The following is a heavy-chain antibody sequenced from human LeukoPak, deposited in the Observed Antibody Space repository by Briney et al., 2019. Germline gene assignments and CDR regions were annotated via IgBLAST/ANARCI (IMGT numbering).Heavy chain of an antibody. J-gene: IGHJ3*02. CDR3: AREVVGATMEAFDI. V-gene: IGHV1-69*13. Sequence: ASVKVSCKASGGTFSSYAISWVRRAPGQGLEWMGGIIPIFGTANYAQKFQGRVTITADESTSTAYMELSSLRSEDTAVYYCAREVVGATMEAFDIWGQGTMVTVSS. D-gene: IGHD1-26*01. CDR1: GGTFSSYA. CDR2: IIPIFGTA.